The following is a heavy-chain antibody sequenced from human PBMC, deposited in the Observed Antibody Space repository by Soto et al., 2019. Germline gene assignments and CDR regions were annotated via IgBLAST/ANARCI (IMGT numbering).Heavy chain of an antibody. V-gene: IGHV1-46*01. CDR2: INPSGGST. D-gene: IGHD6-19*01. CDR3: ARAGLAVAGTEDY. CDR1: GYTFTSYY. J-gene: IGHJ4*02. Sequence: QVQLVQSGAEVKKPGASVKVSCKASGYTFTSYYMHWVRQAPGQGLEWMGIINPSGGSTSYAQKFQGRVTMARDTSKSTGYMELSSLRSEGTAVYYCARAGLAVAGTEDYWGQGTLVTVSS.